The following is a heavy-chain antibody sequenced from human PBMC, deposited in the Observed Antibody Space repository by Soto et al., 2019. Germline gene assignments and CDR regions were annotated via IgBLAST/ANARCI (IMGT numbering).Heavy chain of an antibody. J-gene: IGHJ4*02. V-gene: IGHV4-59*01. Sequence: SETLSLTXSVSGGSISSYYWSWIRQPPGKGLEWIGYIYYSGSTDYNPSLKSRVTISVDTSKNQFSLRLISVTAADTAVYYCARGYGSGSYQRYYFDYWGQGALVTVPQ. CDR2: IYYSGST. D-gene: IGHD3-10*01. CDR1: GGSISSYY. CDR3: ARGYGSGSYQRYYFDY.